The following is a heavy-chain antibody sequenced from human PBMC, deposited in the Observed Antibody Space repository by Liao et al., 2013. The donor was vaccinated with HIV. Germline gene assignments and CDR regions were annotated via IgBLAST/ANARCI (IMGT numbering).Heavy chain of an antibody. D-gene: IGHD6-19*01. V-gene: IGHV4-30-2*01. J-gene: IGHJ2*01. CDR1: RGSISSGAYS. Sequence: QLQLRESGSGLVKPSQTLSLTCVVSRGSISSGAYSWSWIRQPPGKGLEWIGYIFHSGSTSHNPSLKSRVSIWVDWSKNQFSLELTSLTDADTAVYYCARGVRAAVARYWHFDLWGRGTLVTVSS. CDR2: IFHSGST. CDR3: ARGVRAAVARYWHFDL.